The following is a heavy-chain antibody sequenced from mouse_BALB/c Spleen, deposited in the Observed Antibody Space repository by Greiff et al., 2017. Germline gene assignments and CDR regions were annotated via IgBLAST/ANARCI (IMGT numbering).Heavy chain of an antibody. CDR1: GYTFTSYW. J-gene: IGHJ2*01. CDR2: IYPSDSYT. V-gene: IGHV1-69*02. Sequence: QVQLQQPGAELVRPGASVKLSCKASGYTFTSYWINWVKQRPGQGLEWIGNIYPSDSYTNYNQKFKDKATLTVDKSSSTAYMQLSSPTSEDSAVDYCTRRGTVDYWGQGTTLTVSS. D-gene: IGHD3-3*01. CDR3: TRRGTVDY.